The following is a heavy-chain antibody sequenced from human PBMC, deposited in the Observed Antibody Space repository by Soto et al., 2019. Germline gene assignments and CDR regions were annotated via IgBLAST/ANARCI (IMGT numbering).Heavy chain of an antibody. D-gene: IGHD5-18*01. CDR2: IKPKSDET. CDR3: VNDEGPAHSPY. Sequence: ASVKVSCKISSYSFIDYFTHYIHWVRQAPGQGLQWMGWIKPKSDETRYTQKFQGRVTMTGDSSVTTVYMELAGLTSDDTGIYYCVNDEGPAHSPYWGQGSLVTVSS. V-gene: IGHV1-2*02. CDR1: SYSFIDYFTHY. J-gene: IGHJ4*02.